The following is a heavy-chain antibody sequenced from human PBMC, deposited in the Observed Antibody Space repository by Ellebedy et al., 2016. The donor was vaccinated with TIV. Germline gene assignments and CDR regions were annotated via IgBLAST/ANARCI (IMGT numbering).Heavy chain of an antibody. CDR3: ARDKRAAGLAFDI. D-gene: IGHD2-15*01. Sequence: GGSLRLXXAASGFTFSSYGMHWVRQAPGKGLEWVAVIWYDGSNKYYADSVKGRFTISRDNSKNTLYLQMNSLRAEDTAVYYCARDKRAAGLAFDIWGQGTMVTVSS. CDR2: IWYDGSNK. J-gene: IGHJ3*02. CDR1: GFTFSSYG. V-gene: IGHV3-33*01.